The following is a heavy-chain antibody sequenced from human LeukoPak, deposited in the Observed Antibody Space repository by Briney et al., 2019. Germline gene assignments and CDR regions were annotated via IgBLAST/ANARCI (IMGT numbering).Heavy chain of an antibody. CDR1: GFTFSSYW. D-gene: IGHD6-19*01. Sequence: GGSLRLSCAASGFTFSSYWMHWVRQAPGKGLEWVSVIFSGGSTYYSDSVKGRFTISRDNSKNTLYLQMNSLRDEDTAVYYCARDPKPVAGIVDYWGQGTLVTVSS. J-gene: IGHJ4*02. CDR3: ARDPKPVAGIVDY. CDR2: IFSGGST. V-gene: IGHV3-66*01.